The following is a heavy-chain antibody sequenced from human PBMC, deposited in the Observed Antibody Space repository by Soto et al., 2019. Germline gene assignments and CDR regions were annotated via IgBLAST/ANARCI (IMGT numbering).Heavy chain of an antibody. D-gene: IGHD3-22*01. V-gene: IGHV3-23*01. CDR3: AKGGRHYYDGSGFEC. J-gene: IGHJ4*02. CDR2: ISGSGGST. CDR1: GFTFSSYA. Sequence: PRLSCAASGFTFSSYAMSWVRQAPGKGLEWVSAISGSGGSTYYADSVKGRFTISRDNSKNTLYLQMNSLRAEDTAVYYCAKGGRHYYDGSGFECWGQGTLVSVSS.